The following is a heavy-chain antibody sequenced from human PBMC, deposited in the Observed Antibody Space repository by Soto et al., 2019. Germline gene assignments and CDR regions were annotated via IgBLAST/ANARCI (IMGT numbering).Heavy chain of an antibody. V-gene: IGHV4-39*01. Sequence: LETLCVRWSVAGGSSRDIGGHCGWNSKTPGKGLEWIGRMYYRGSTHYSPSLKGRVTMSVDTSTNQFSLKPNSVTAADTAVYYCTRHEGGAAADRPLDYWGQGTLVTVSS. CDR3: TRHEGGAAADRPLDY. CDR2: MYYRGST. J-gene: IGHJ4*02. CDR1: GGSSRDIGGH. D-gene: IGHD6-13*01.